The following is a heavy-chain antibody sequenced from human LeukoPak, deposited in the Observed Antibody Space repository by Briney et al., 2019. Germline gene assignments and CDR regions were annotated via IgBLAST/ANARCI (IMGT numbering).Heavy chain of an antibody. V-gene: IGHV3-48*04. Sequence: GGSLGLSCAASGFTFTSYSMNWVRQAPGKGLEWVSYISSSSSTIYYADSVKGRFTVSRDNAKNSLYLQMNSLRAEDTAVYYCASEEGLRWSTSYYFDYWGQGTLVTVSS. CDR3: ASEEGLRWSTSYYFDY. CDR1: GFTFTSYS. J-gene: IGHJ4*02. CDR2: ISSSSSTI. D-gene: IGHD4-23*01.